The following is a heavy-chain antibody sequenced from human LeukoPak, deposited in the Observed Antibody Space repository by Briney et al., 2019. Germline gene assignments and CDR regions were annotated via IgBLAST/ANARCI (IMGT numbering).Heavy chain of an antibody. V-gene: IGHV3-23*01. CDR1: GFTFSNHA. J-gene: IGHJ4*02. Sequence: GGSLRLSCAASGFTFSNHAMSWVRQTPGKGLQWVSVISGSGRTTEYADSVKGRFTISRDNSKNTLSLQMNSLRVEDTAIYYCAKNVVVKRYIDYWGQGTLASDSS. CDR3: AKNVVVKRYIDY. D-gene: IGHD2-15*01. CDR2: ISGSGRTT.